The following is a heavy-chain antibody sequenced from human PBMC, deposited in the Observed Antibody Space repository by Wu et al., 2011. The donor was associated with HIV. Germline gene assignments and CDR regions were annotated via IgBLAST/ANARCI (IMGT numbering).Heavy chain of an antibody. Sequence: QVQLVQSGAEVKKPGASVKVSCKASGYTFTGYYIHWVRQAPGQGLEWMGWINPNSGGTDSAQNFQGRVTMTRDTSISTAYMELSRLRSDDTAVYYCARGHRHSSGNIRYYFDCWGQGTLVTVSS. CDR3: ARGHRHSSGNIRYYFDC. V-gene: IGHV1-2*02. D-gene: IGHD3-22*01. J-gene: IGHJ4*02. CDR2: INPNSGGT. CDR1: GYTFTGYY.